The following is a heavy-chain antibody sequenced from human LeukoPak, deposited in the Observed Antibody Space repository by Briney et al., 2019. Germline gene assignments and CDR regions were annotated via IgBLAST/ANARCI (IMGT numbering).Heavy chain of an antibody. Sequence: PGRSLRLSCAASGFIFSSYSMNWVGQAPGKGLEWVSSISGGSSSIYYADSVKGRFTISRDNAKNSLYLQMNVLRADDTAVYYCARGYCSGGTCYNTGALDIWGQGTMVTVSS. CDR3: ARGYCSGGTCYNTGALDI. CDR2: ISGGSSSI. CDR1: GFIFSSYS. V-gene: IGHV3-21*01. D-gene: IGHD2-15*01. J-gene: IGHJ3*02.